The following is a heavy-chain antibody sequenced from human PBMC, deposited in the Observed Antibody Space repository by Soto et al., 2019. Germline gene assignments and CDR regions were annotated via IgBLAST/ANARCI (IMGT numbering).Heavy chain of an antibody. CDR1: GYSIISGYY. V-gene: IGHV4-38-2*01. J-gene: IGHJ4*02. CDR3: ARISSYYNFDY. CDR2: TYYNGDT. Sequence: PSATLSLTCAISGYSIISGYYWGWIRQPPGQGLEWIGTTYYNGDTYYNPSLKSRVTISVDTSKNQFSLKLSSLTAADTAVYYCARISSYYNFDYWGQGTLVTVSS. D-gene: IGHD3-22*01.